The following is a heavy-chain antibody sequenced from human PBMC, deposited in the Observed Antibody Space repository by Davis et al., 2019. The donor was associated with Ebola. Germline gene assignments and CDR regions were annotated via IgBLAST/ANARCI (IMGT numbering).Heavy chain of an antibody. Sequence: GGSLRLSCAASGFTFSNFGMHWVRQAPGKGLEWVAVISYAGTNKYYADSVKGRFTISRDNSKNTLYLQMNSLRTEDTAVYLCAKAKWEVEYHYSGMDVWGKGTTVTVSS. CDR2: ISYAGTNK. CDR1: GFTFSNFG. CDR3: AKAKWEVEYHYSGMDV. V-gene: IGHV3-30*18. J-gene: IGHJ6*04. D-gene: IGHD1-26*01.